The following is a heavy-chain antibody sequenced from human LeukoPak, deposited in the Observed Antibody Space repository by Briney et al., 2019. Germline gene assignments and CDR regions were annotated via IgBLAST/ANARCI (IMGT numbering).Heavy chain of an antibody. V-gene: IGHV4-4*07. Sequence: PSETLSLTCTVSGGSISSYYWSWIRQPAGKGLEWIGRIYTSGSTNYNPPLKSRVTMSVDTSKNQFSLRLSSVTAADTAVYYCAREPSTGYNPWYYGMDVWGQGTTVTVSS. J-gene: IGHJ6*02. CDR1: GGSISSYY. CDR2: IYTSGST. CDR3: AREPSTGYNPWYYGMDV. D-gene: IGHD3-9*01.